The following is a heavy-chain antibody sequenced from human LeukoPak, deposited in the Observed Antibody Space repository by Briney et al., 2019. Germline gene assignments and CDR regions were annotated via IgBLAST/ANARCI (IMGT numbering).Heavy chain of an antibody. CDR2: IYYSGST. J-gene: IGHJ4*02. CDR1: GGSISSYY. D-gene: IGHD3-3*01. V-gene: IGHV4-59*01. CDR3: ARGEATIFGVH. Sequence: SETLSLTCTVSGGSISSYYWSWIRQPPGKGLEWIGYIYYSGSTNYNPSLKSRVTISVDTSKNQFSLKLSSVTAADTAVYYCARGEATIFGVHWGQGTLVTVSS.